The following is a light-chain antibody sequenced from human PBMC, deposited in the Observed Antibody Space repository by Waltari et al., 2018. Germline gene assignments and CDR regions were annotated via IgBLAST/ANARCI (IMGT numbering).Light chain of an antibody. CDR2: WAS. CDR1: QSVLYSSNNKNY. V-gene: IGKV4-1*01. CDR3: QQYYSTPLT. J-gene: IGKJ4*01. Sequence: DIVTTQSPDSLAVSLGERATINCKSSQSVLYSSNNKNYLAWYQQKPGQPPKLLIYWASTRESRVPDRFSGSWSGTDFTLTISSLQAEDVAVYYCQQYYSTPLTFGGGTKVEIK.